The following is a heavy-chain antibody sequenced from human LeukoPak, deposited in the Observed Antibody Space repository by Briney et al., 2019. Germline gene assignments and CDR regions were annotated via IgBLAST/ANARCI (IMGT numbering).Heavy chain of an antibody. V-gene: IGHV3-48*03. D-gene: IGHD3-22*01. CDR1: GFTFSSYE. CDR3: VREVRYYYDSSGHSD. CDR2: ISSSGSTI. Sequence: GGSLRLSCAASGFTFSSYEMNWVRQAPGKGLEWVSYISSSGSTIYYADSVKGRFTISRDNAKNSLYLQMNSLRAEDTAVYYCVREVRYYYDSSGHSDWGQGTLVTVSS. J-gene: IGHJ4*02.